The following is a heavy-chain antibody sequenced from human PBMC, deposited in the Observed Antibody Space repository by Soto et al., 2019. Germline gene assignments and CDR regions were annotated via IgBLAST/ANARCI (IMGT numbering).Heavy chain of an antibody. D-gene: IGHD2-2*01. J-gene: IGHJ4*02. Sequence: GGSLRLSCAASGFTFSSYAMHWVRQAPGKGLEWVAVISYDGNNKYYADSVKGRFPISRDNSKNTLYLQMNSLRAEDTAVYYCARGPSSLTRFDYWGQGALVTVSS. CDR1: GFTFSSYA. CDR3: ARGPSSLTRFDY. CDR2: ISYDGNNK. V-gene: IGHV3-30-3*01.